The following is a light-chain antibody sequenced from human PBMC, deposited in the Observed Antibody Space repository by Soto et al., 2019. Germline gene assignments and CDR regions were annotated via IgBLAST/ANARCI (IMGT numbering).Light chain of an antibody. CDR2: SNN. CDR1: SSNIGSNT. J-gene: IGLJ2*01. CDR3: AAWDDSLNGPV. V-gene: IGLV1-44*01. Sequence: QSVVTQPPSASGTPGQRVTISCSGSSSNIGSNTVNWYQQLPGTAPKLLIYSNNQGPSGVPDRFSGSKSGTSASLAISGLQSEDEADYYCAAWDDSLNGPVFGGGTKLTVL.